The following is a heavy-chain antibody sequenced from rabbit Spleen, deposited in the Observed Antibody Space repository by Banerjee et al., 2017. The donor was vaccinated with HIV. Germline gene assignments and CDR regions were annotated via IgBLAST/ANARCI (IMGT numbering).Heavy chain of an antibody. J-gene: IGHJ4*01. CDR1: GFDFSSYG. D-gene: IGHD1-1*01. CDR3: VRGASSSGYYNL. CDR2: IDLVFGST. Sequence: QEQLVESGGGLVQPEGSLTLSCKASGFDFSSYGVSWVRQAPGKGLEWIGYIDLVFGSTYYASWVNGRFTISSHNAQNTLYLQLNSLTVADTATYFCVRGASSSGYYNLWGPGTLVTVS. V-gene: IGHV1S47*01.